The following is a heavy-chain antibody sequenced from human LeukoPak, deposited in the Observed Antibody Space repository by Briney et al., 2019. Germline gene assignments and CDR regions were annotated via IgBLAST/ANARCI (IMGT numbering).Heavy chain of an antibody. CDR2: ISYDGSSK. CDR1: GFTFISYA. D-gene: IGHD6-19*01. CDR3: VRPPRSSIAVAETYTYYWYFDL. Sequence: PGGSLRLSCAASGFTFISYAMHWVRQAPGKGLEWVAVISYDGSSKYYADSVKGRSTISRDNSKNTLYLQMNSLRAEDTAVYYCVRPPRSSIAVAETYTYYWYFDLWGRGTLVTVSS. V-gene: IGHV3-30*04. J-gene: IGHJ2*01.